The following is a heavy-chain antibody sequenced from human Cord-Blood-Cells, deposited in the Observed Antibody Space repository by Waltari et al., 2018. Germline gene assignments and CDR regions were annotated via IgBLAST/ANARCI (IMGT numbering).Heavy chain of an antibody. CDR2: IDSGGST. CDR1: GFTVSSNY. V-gene: IGHV3-53*02. Sequence: EVQLVETGGGLIQPGGSLRLSCAASGFTVSSNYMSWVRQAPGKGLEWGSVIDSGGSTYYADSVKGRFTISRDNSKNTLYLQMNSLRAEDTAVYYCARDPDYCSSTSCYTSWGQGTLVTVSS. CDR3: ARDPDYCSSTSCYTS. J-gene: IGHJ5*02. D-gene: IGHD2-2*02.